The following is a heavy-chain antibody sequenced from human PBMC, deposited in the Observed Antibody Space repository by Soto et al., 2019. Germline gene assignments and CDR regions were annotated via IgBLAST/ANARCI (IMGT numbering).Heavy chain of an antibody. J-gene: IGHJ4*02. CDR3: ARRSYYDFWSGYYHPNGFDY. V-gene: IGHV4-34*01. Sequence: SETLSLTCAVYGGSFSCYYWSWIRQAPGKGLEWIGEINHSGSTNYNPSLKSRVTISVDTSKNQFSLKLSSVTAADTAVYYCARRSYYDFWSGYYHPNGFDYWGQGTLVTVSS. CDR2: INHSGST. CDR1: GGSFSCYY. D-gene: IGHD3-3*01.